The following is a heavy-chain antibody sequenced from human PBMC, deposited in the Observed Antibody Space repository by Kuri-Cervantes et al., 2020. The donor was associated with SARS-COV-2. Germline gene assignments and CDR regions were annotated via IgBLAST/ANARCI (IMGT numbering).Heavy chain of an antibody. V-gene: IGHV5-51*01. CDR3: AGSGIAAAGTGPDY. D-gene: IGHD6-13*01. J-gene: IGHJ4*02. CDR1: GYSFTSYW. Sequence: GGSLRASCKGSGYSFTSYWIGWGRQMPGKGLEWMGIIYHGDSDTRYSPSFQGQITISADKSVSTAYLQWSSLKASDTAMYYCAGSGIAAAGTGPDYWGQGTLVTVSS. CDR2: IYHGDSDT.